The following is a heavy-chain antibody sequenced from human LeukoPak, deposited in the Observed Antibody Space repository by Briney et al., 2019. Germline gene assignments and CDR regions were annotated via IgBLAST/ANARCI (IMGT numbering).Heavy chain of an antibody. Sequence: ASVKVSCKASGYTFTSYGISWVRQAPGQGLGWMGWISAYNGNTNYAQKLQGRVTMTTDTSTSTAYMELRSLRSDDTAVYYCARQPPNRYFDWLLPDYWGQGTLVTVSS. CDR1: GYTFTSYG. CDR3: ARQPPNRYFDWLLPDY. V-gene: IGHV1-18*01. J-gene: IGHJ4*02. CDR2: ISAYNGNT. D-gene: IGHD3-9*01.